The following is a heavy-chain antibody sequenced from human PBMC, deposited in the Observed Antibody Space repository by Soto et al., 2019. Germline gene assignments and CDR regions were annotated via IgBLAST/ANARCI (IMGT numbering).Heavy chain of an antibody. J-gene: IGHJ6*02. V-gene: IGHV1-2*02. CDR2: INPNSGGT. D-gene: IGHD3-9*01. CDR3: ARVEYYDILTVYYYGMDV. Sequence: ASVKVSCKASGYTFTGYYMHWVRQAPGQGLEWMGWINPNSGGTNYAQKFQGRVTMTRDTSISTAYMELSRLRSDDTAVYYCARVEYYDILTVYYYGMDVWGQGTTVTVSS. CDR1: GYTFTGYY.